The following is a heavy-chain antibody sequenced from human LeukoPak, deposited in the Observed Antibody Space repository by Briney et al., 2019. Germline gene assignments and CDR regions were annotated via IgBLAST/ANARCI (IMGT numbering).Heavy chain of an antibody. CDR2: IYYSGST. CDR1: GGSICSYY. Sequence: SETLSLTCTVSGGSICSYYWSWLRQPPGKGLEWIGYIYYSGSTNYNPSLKSRVTISVDTSKNQFSLKLSSVTAADTAVYYCARESTGTTNFDYWGQGTLVTVSS. CDR3: ARESTGTTNFDY. J-gene: IGHJ4*02. V-gene: IGHV4-59*01. D-gene: IGHD1-1*01.